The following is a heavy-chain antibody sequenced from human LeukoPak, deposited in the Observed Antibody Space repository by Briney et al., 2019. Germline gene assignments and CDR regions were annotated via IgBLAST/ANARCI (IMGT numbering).Heavy chain of an antibody. CDR2: ISGSGGST. Sequence: GGSLRLSCAASGFTFSSYAMSWVRQAPGKGLEWVSAISGSGGSTSYADSVKGRFTISRGNSKNTLYLQMNSLRAEDTAVYYCAKKVRGAIIRVFAFDIWGQGTMVTVSS. D-gene: IGHD3-10*01. J-gene: IGHJ3*02. CDR1: GFTFSSYA. CDR3: AKKVRGAIIRVFAFDI. V-gene: IGHV3-23*01.